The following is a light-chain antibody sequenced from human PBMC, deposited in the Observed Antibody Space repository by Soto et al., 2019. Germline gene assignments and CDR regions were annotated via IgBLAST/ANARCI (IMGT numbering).Light chain of an antibody. CDR2: GAS. J-gene: IGKJ2*01. CDR3: QQYNNWPGYT. Sequence: EIVMTQSPATLSVSPGERATLSCRASQSVSSNLAWYQQKPGQAPRLLIYGASTRATGIPARFSGSGSGTEFTLTISSLQSEDFAVYYCQQYNNWPGYTFGQGTRWISN. V-gene: IGKV3-15*01. CDR1: QSVSSN.